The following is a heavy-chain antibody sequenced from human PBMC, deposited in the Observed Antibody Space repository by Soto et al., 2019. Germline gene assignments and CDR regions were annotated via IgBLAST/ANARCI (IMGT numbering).Heavy chain of an antibody. D-gene: IGHD6-19*01. CDR2: ISWNSGSI. CDR3: AKDFIAVAGTNWFDP. Sequence: EVQLVESGGGLVQPGRSLRLSCAVSGFTFDDYAMHWVRQAPGKGLEWVSGISWNSGSIGYADSVKGRFTISRDNAKNSLYLQMNSLRAEDTALYYCAKDFIAVAGTNWFDPWGQGTLVTVSS. V-gene: IGHV3-9*01. CDR1: GFTFDDYA. J-gene: IGHJ5*02.